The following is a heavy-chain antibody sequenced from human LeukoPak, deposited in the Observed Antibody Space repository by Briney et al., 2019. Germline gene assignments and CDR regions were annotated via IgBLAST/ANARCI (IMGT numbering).Heavy chain of an antibody. CDR1: GYSISSGYY. Sequence: KASETLSLTCAVSGYSISSGYYWGWIRQPPGKGLEWIGSIYYSGSTYYNPSLKSRVTISVDTSKNQFSLKLSSVTAADTAVYYCARVATTTNPPQRLFDYWGQGTLVTVSS. CDR3: ARVATTTNPPQRLFDY. J-gene: IGHJ4*02. V-gene: IGHV4-38-2*01. D-gene: IGHD6-25*01. CDR2: IYYSGST.